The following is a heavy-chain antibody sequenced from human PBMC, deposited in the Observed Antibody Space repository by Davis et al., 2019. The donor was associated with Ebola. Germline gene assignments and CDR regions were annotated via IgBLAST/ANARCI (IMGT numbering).Heavy chain of an antibody. D-gene: IGHD1-26*01. V-gene: IGHV4-59*01. J-gene: IGHJ3*02. CDR3: AKMWEFGHDAFDI. Sequence: SETLSLTCTVSDGSISTYYWGWIRQPPGRGLEYIGYVYYNGDADYNPSLNSRVTISVDTSENHLSLRLRSVTAADTAVYYCAKMWEFGHDAFDIWGQGRMVIVSS. CDR2: VYYNGDA. CDR1: DGSISTYY.